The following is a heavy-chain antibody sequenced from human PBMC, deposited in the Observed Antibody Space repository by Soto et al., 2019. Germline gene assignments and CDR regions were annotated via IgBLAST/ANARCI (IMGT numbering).Heavy chain of an antibody. CDR3: VREDDGGDRDYYGLDV. J-gene: IGHJ6*02. CDR2: IHYSGSV. Sequence: QVQLQESDPGLVRPSQTLSLTCTVSGGSISVEHYHWTWIRQPPGKGLEWIGYIHYSGSVYYNPSLPSRLSRSVDTSKNLFSLNLASVTAADTAVYFCVREDDGGDRDYYGLDVWGQGTTVTVSS. D-gene: IGHD2-21*02. V-gene: IGHV4-30-4*01. CDR1: GGSISVEHYH.